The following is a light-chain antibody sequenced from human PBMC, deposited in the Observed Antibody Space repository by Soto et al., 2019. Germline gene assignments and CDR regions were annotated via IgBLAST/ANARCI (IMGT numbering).Light chain of an antibody. CDR3: QQYNNWPPWT. CDR1: QSVSSN. CDR2: GAS. V-gene: IGKV3-15*01. J-gene: IGKJ1*01. Sequence: EIVMTQSPATLSVSPGERATLSCRASQSVSSNLAWYQQKPGQAPRLLIYGASTRATGIQARFSGSGSGTEFTLTISGLQSEDFAVYYCQQYNNWPPWTFGQGTKVEIK.